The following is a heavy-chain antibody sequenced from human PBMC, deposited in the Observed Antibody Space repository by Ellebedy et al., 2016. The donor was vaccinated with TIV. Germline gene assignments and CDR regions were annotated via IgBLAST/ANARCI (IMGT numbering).Heavy chain of an antibody. J-gene: IGHJ5*02. CDR3: SIAVDGTTWFDP. D-gene: IGHD5-24*01. CDR2: IHPADSHT. Sequence: GESLNISCPASGYSFTTRVIGWARQTPGKGLEWVWIIHPADSHTKYSTSFQGQVTISADKSISTAYLQLSNLKASDTAIYYCSIAVDGTTWFDPWGQGTLVTVSS. CDR1: GYSFTTRV. V-gene: IGHV5-51*01.